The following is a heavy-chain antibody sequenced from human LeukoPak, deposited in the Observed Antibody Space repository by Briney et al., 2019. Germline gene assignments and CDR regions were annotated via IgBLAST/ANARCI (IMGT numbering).Heavy chain of an antibody. V-gene: IGHV3-30*04. CDR1: GFIFSNYA. CDR2: ISYDGSNK. Sequence: GGSLRLSCATSGFIFSNYAIHWVRQAPGKGLEWVAVISYDGSNKYYADSVKGRFTISRDNSKNTLYLQVNSLRAEDTAVYYCARCDDLYYYYHGMDVWGQGTTVTVSS. J-gene: IGHJ6*02. D-gene: IGHD1-1*01. CDR3: ARCDDLYYYYHGMDV.